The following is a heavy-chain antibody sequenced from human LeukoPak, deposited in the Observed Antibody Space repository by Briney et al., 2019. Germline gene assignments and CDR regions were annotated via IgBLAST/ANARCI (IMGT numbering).Heavy chain of an antibody. D-gene: IGHD5-18*01. CDR3: ARGSTRGYSYGYAPDY. Sequence: SETLSLTCAVYGGSFSGYYWSWIRQPPGKGLEWIGEINHSGSTNYNPSLKSRVTISVDTSKNQSSLKLSSVTAADTAVYYCARGSTRGYSYGYAPDYWGQGTLVTVSS. V-gene: IGHV4-34*01. CDR2: INHSGST. CDR1: GGSFSGYY. J-gene: IGHJ4*02.